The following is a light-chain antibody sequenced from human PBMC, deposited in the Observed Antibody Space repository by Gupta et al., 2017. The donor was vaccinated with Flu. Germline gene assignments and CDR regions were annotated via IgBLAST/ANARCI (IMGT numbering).Light chain of an antibody. CDR3: QQYDNLLPLT. V-gene: IGKV1-33*01. Sequence: DIQMTQSPSSLSASVGDRVTITCQASQDISNYLNWYQQKPGKAPKLLIYDASNLETGVPSRFSGSGSGTDFTFTISSLQPEDIATYYCQQYDNLLPLTFGEGPRWRSN. CDR2: DAS. J-gene: IGKJ4*01. CDR1: QDISNY.